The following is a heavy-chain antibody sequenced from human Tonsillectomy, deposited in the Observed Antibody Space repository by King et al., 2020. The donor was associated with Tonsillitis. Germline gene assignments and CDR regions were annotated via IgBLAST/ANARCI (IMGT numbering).Heavy chain of an antibody. Sequence: QLVQSGAEVKKPGSSVKVSCKASGGSLLSYSITWVRQAPGQGLEWMGRIIPIVDIPNYAQKFQGRVTITADKSTNTAYMALSSLRSDDTAVYYCAGDFNTETVMVTGWFDPWGQGTLVVVSS. J-gene: IGHJ5*02. CDR1: GGSLLSYS. V-gene: IGHV1-69*09. CDR2: IIPIVDIP. CDR3: AGDFNTETVMVTGWFDP. D-gene: IGHD5-18*01.